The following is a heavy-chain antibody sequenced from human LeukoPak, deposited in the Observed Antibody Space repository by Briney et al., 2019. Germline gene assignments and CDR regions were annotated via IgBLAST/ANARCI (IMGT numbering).Heavy chain of an antibody. CDR3: ARFSSSWYYFEY. CDR1: GGSISSYY. J-gene: IGHJ4*02. Sequence: PSETLSLTCTVSGGSISSYYWSWIRQPPGKGLEWIGYIYYSGSTNYNPSLKSRLTISVDTSKNQFSLKLSSVTAADTAGYYCARFSSSWYYFEYWGQGTLVTVSS. V-gene: IGHV4-59*08. D-gene: IGHD6-13*01. CDR2: IYYSGST.